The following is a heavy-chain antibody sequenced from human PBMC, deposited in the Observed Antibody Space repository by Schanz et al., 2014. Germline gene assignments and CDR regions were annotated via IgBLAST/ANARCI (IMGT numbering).Heavy chain of an antibody. CDR2: IRSEGSGK. Sequence: QVQFAESGGGVVQPGGSLRLSCAASGFIFRNYGMHWVRQAPGKGLEWVAVIRSEGSGKYYADSVKGRFTISRDSPKNTLYLQMNSLRAEDTALYYCARDSGPYYDKRMDVWGQGTTXAVSS. J-gene: IGHJ6*02. V-gene: IGHV3-33*01. CDR1: GFIFRNYG. CDR3: ARDSGPYYDKRMDV. D-gene: IGHD3-9*01.